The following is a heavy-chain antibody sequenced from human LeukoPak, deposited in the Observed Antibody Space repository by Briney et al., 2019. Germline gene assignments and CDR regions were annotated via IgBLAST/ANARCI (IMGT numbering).Heavy chain of an antibody. D-gene: IGHD3-22*01. CDR2: IKQDGSEK. J-gene: IGHJ4*02. CDR3: ARDGAEYYYDSSGYPPQGGFDY. CDR1: GFTFSSYW. Sequence: GGSLRLSCAASGFTFSSYWMSWVRQAPGKGLEWVANIKQDGSEKYYVDSVKGRFTISRDNAKNSLYLQMNSLRAEDTAVYYCARDGAEYYYDSSGYPPQGGFDYWGQGTLVTVSS. V-gene: IGHV3-7*03.